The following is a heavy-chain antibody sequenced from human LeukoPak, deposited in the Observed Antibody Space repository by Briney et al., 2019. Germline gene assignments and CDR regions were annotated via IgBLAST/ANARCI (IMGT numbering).Heavy chain of an antibody. CDR1: GGSISSSSYY. Sequence: SETLSLTCTVSGGSISSSSYYWGWIRQPPGKGLEWIGSIYYSGSTYCNPSLKSRVTISVDTSKNQFSLKLSSVTAADTAVYYCARVDYDFWSGHARRGFDYWGQGTLVTVSS. V-gene: IGHV4-39*07. CDR2: IYYSGST. CDR3: ARVDYDFWSGHARRGFDY. J-gene: IGHJ4*02. D-gene: IGHD3-3*01.